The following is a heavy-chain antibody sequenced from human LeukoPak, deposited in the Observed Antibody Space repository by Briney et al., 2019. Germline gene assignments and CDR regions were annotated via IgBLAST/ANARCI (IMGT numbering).Heavy chain of an antibody. CDR3: ARVGRLLSAFHI. CDR2: INPNSGGT. D-gene: IGHD1-26*01. Sequence: ASVKVSCKASGYTFTDYHMYWVRQAPGQGLEWMGWINPNSGGTNYTQKFQGRVTMTRDTSISTAYMELSRLRSDDTAVYYCARVGRLLSAFHIWGQGTMVTVSS. V-gene: IGHV1-2*02. CDR1: GYTFTDYH. J-gene: IGHJ3*02.